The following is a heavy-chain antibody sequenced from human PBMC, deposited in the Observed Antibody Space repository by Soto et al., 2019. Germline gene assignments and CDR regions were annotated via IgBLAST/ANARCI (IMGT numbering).Heavy chain of an antibody. Sequence: HPGGSLRFSCAASGFTFSSYAMSWVRQAPGKGLEWVSAISGSGGSTYYADSVKGRFTISRDNSKNTLYLQMNSLRAEDTAVYYCAKESLSAVAGTADYWGQGTLVTVSS. J-gene: IGHJ4*02. D-gene: IGHD6-19*01. CDR2: ISGSGGST. CDR3: AKESLSAVAGTADY. V-gene: IGHV3-23*01. CDR1: GFTFSSYA.